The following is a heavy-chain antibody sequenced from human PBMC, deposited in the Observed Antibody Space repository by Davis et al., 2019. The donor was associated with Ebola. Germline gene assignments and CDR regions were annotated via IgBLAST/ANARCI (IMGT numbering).Heavy chain of an antibody. CDR3: ARDSYSSAVN. J-gene: IGHJ4*02. CDR1: GFDFSTNW. D-gene: IGHD6-19*01. CDR2: ISSDGSKT. V-gene: IGHV3-74*01. Sequence: GESLKISCATSGFDFSTNWMHWVRQAPGKGLVWVSRISSDGSKTFYADSVKGRFTISRDDAKNTLYLQMNSLRAEDTALYYCARDSYSSAVNWGQGTLVTVSS.